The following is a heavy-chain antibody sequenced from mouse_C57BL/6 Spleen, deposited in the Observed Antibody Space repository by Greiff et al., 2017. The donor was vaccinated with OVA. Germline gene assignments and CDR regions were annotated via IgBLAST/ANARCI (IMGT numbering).Heavy chain of an antibody. Sequence: VKLVESGPGLVQPSQSLSITCTVSGFSLTSYGVHWVRQSPGKGLEWLGVIWSGGSTDYNAAFISRLSISKDNSKSQVFFKMNSLQADDTAIYYCARYYYGSSYLWYFDVWGTGTTVTVSS. CDR2: IWSGGST. J-gene: IGHJ1*03. V-gene: IGHV2-2*01. CDR1: GFSLTSYG. D-gene: IGHD1-1*01. CDR3: ARYYYGSSYLWYFDV.